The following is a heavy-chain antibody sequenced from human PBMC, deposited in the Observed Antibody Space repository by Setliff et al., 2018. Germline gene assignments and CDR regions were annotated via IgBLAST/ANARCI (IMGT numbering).Heavy chain of an antibody. J-gene: IGHJ4*02. CDR1: GYTFSNYG. CDR2: ISGYDGNT. V-gene: IGHV1-18*01. D-gene: IGHD2-2*01. CDR3: ARLVRYCTRTSCQRTSGAEL. Sequence: ASVKVSCKTSGYTFSNYGVSWVRQAPGQGLEWMGWISGYDGNTKYAQNLHGRVTMTTDTSTTTAYMELRSLRSDDTAIYYCARLVRYCTRTSCQRTSGAELWGQGTLVTVSS.